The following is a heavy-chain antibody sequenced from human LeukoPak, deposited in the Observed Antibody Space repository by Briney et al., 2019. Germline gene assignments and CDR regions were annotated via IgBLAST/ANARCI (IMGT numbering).Heavy chain of an antibody. Sequence: ASVKVSCKASGYTFTSYGISWVRQAPGQGLEWMGWSSAYNGNTNYAQKLQGRVTMTTDTSTSTAYMELRSLRSDDTAVYYCERESHSYDSSGDFQHWGQGTLVTVSS. J-gene: IGHJ1*01. CDR3: ERESHSYDSSGDFQH. D-gene: IGHD3-22*01. CDR1: GYTFTSYG. V-gene: IGHV1-18*01. CDR2: SSAYNGNT.